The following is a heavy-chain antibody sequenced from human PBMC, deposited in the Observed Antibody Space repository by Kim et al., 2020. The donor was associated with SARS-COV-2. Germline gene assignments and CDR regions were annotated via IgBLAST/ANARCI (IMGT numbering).Heavy chain of an antibody. CDR3: ATESTEAGTGY. D-gene: IGHD6-13*01. CDR2: T. V-gene: IGHV4-34*01. J-gene: IGHJ4*02. Sequence: TNYNPSLKSRVTISVDKSKTQFSLKQSAVTAADTAVYYCATESTEAGTGYWGQGTLVTVSS.